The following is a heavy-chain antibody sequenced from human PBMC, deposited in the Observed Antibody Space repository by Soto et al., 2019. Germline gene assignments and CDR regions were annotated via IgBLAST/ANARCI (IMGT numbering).Heavy chain of an antibody. J-gene: IGHJ5*02. V-gene: IGHV4-34*02. CDR2: VCPGGRT. CDR3: ARGDYGQYDAYNWFDP. CDR1: GGSFNNYC. Sequence: QVRLQQGGAGLVRPSETLSLTCAGYGGSFNNYCWSWIRQPPGKGLEWIGEVCPGGRTNYSPTLQREVRIAVEVSKNQFSLSVTSVTVADTAVYYCARGDYGQYDAYNWFDPWGQGTLVIVAS. D-gene: IGHD3-10*01.